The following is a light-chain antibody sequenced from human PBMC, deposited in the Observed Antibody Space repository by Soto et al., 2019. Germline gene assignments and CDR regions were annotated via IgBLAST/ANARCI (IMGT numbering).Light chain of an antibody. CDR1: NSNIGSKY. J-gene: IGLJ2*01. CDR3: AAWDNSLVGGPA. V-gene: IGLV1-47*01. CDR2: RSN. Sequence: QSVLTQPPSASGTPGQRVTISCSGSNSNIGSKYVYWYQQLPGTAPKLLLYRSNQRPSGVPDRFSGSKSGTSASLAISGLRSEDEADYYCAAWDNSLVGGPAFGGGTKVTVL.